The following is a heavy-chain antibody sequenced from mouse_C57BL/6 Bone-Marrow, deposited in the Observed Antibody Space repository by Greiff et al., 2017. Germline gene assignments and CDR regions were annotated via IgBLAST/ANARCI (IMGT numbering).Heavy chain of an antibody. J-gene: IGHJ3*01. CDR1: GYTFTSYW. CDR3: ARVDYYGSSYETY. D-gene: IGHD1-1*01. V-gene: IGHV1-55*01. CDR2: IYPGSGST. Sequence: QVQLQQSGAELVKPGASVKMSCKASGYTFTSYWITWVKQRPGQGLEWIGDIYPGSGSTNYNEKFKSKATLTVDTSSSTAYMQLSSLTSEDSAVYYCARVDYYGSSYETYWGQGTLVTVSA.